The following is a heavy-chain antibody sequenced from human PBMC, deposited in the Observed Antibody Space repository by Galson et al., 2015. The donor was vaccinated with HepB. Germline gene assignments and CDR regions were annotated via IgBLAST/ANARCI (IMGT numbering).Heavy chain of an antibody. CDR2: IGGSGGNT. Sequence: SLRLSCAASGFTFSSNAMSWVRQAPGKGLEWVSAIGGSGGNTYYADSVKGRFNISRDNSKNTQYLQMNSLRAEDTAVYYCAKDLEAYFDTSGYYYGLPDYWGQGTLVTVSS. J-gene: IGHJ4*02. D-gene: IGHD3-22*01. CDR3: AKDLEAYFDTSGYYYGLPDY. CDR1: GFTFSSNA. V-gene: IGHV3-23*01.